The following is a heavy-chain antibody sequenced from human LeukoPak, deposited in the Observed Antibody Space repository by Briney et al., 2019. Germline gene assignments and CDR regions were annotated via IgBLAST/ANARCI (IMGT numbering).Heavy chain of an antibody. CDR1: GYTFTSYG. D-gene: IGHD1-26*01. Sequence: ASVKVSCKASGYTFTSYGINWVRQAPGQGLEWMGWISAYNGNTNYAQKLQGRVTMTTDTSTSTAYMELRSLRSDDTAVYYCAREGIVGATIYYYYMDVWGKGTTVTVSS. J-gene: IGHJ6*03. CDR2: ISAYNGNT. V-gene: IGHV1-18*01. CDR3: AREGIVGATIYYYYMDV.